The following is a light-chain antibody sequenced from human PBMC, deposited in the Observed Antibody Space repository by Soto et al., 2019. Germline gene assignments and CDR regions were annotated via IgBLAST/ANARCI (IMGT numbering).Light chain of an antibody. Sequence: EIVMTKSPATLSVSPGERATLSCRASQSVSSNLAWYQQKPGQAPRLLIYGASTRATGIPARFSGSGSGTDFTLTISSLQSEDFAVDYCQQYNNWPPWTFGQVTKVEIK. V-gene: IGKV3-15*01. CDR2: GAS. J-gene: IGKJ1*01. CDR3: QQYNNWPPWT. CDR1: QSVSSN.